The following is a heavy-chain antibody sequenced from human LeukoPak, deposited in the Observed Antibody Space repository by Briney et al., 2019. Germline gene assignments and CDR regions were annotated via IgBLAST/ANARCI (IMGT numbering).Heavy chain of an antibody. J-gene: IGHJ4*02. CDR2: ISGSGGST. D-gene: IGHD3-22*01. Sequence: GALRLSCAASGFTFSSYGMSWVRQAPGKGLEWVSAISGSGGSTYCADSVKGRFTISRDNSKNTLYLQMNSLRAEDTAVYYCAKDDSSGYSKQSYYFDYWGQGTLVTVSS. CDR3: AKDDSSGYSKQSYYFDY. CDR1: GFTFSSYG. V-gene: IGHV3-23*01.